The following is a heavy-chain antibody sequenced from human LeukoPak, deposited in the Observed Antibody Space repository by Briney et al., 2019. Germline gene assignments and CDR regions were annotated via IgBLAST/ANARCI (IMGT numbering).Heavy chain of an antibody. CDR2: IFPDDSDT. V-gene: IGHV5-51*01. CDR3: ARHPPTGYCANGLCYTGRFDY. Sequence: GESLKISCKGSGYSFTNYWIGWVRQMPGKGLEWMGIIFPDDSDTRYSPSFQGQVSISADKSISTAYLQWSSLKASDTAMYYCARHPPTGYCANGLCYTGRFDYWSQGTLVTVSS. J-gene: IGHJ4*02. CDR1: GYSFTNYW. D-gene: IGHD2-8*01.